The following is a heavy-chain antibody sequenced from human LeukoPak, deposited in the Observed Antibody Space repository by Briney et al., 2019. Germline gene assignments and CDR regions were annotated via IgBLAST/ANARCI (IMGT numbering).Heavy chain of an antibody. J-gene: IGHJ4*02. CDR1: GYTFTSCD. CDR3: ARRKVQLEGQYYFDY. D-gene: IGHD1-1*01. V-gene: IGHV1-8*01. Sequence: ASVKVSCKASGYTFTSCDINWVRQATGQGLEWMGWMNPNSGNTGYAQEFQGRVTMTRNTSISTAYMELSSLRSEDTAVYYCARRKVQLEGQYYFDYWGQGTLVTVSS. CDR2: MNPNSGNT.